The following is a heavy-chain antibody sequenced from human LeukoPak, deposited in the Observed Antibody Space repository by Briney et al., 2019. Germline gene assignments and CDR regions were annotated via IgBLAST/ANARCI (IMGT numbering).Heavy chain of an antibody. CDR1: GFTLSSYA. D-gene: IGHD6-25*01. CDR3: ARRHDGFDI. CDR2: ISYDGSNK. Sequence: GGSLRLSCAASGFTLSSYAMSWVRQAPGKGLEWVAIISYDGSNKNYAGSVKGRFTISRDNSKNSLYLQMNSLRPEDTAVYYCARRHDGFDIWGQGTMVTVSS. V-gene: IGHV3-30-3*01. J-gene: IGHJ3*02.